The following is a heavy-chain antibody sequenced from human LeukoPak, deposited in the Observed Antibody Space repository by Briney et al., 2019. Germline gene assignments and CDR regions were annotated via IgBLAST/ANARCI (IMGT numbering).Heavy chain of an antibody. J-gene: IGHJ4*02. CDR2: ISSSSSTI. D-gene: IGHD2-21*02. Sequence: PGGSLRLSCAASGFTFSSYSMNWVRQAPGKGVEWVSYISSSSSTIYYADSVKGRFTISRDNAKNSLYLQMNSLRAEDTAVYYCASASVVTAIPNFDYWGQGTLVTVSS. CDR3: ASASVVTAIPNFDY. CDR1: GFTFSSYS. V-gene: IGHV3-48*01.